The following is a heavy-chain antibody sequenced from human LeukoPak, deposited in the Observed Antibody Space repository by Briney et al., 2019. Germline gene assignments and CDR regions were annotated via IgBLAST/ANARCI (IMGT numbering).Heavy chain of an antibody. J-gene: IGHJ4*02. D-gene: IGHD2-8*01. CDR2: IRYDGSNK. Sequence: GGSLRLSCAASGFTFSSYGMHWVRQAPGKGLEWVPFIRYDGSNKYYADSVKGRFTISRDNAKNSLYLQMNSLRAEDTAVYYCARDGFCTNGVCYTVIDYWGQGTLVTVSS. V-gene: IGHV3-30*02. CDR3: ARDGFCTNGVCYTVIDY. CDR1: GFTFSSYG.